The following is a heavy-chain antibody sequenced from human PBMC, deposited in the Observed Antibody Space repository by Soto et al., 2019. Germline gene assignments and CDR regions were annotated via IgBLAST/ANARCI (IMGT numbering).Heavy chain of an antibody. V-gene: IGHV3-30*03. J-gene: IGHJ6*02. CDR3: ARDLSPYGDYESYSHGMDL. D-gene: IGHD4-17*01. CDR2: MSYHGNNN. Sequence: PCGSLRLSCAACGFSFRRYGMHWVCQAQSKGLEWVTAMSYHGNNNYYADSVKGRFTISRDNSKNTLYLEMNSLRAEDTAVYYCARDLSPYGDYESYSHGMDLWGQGTTVTVSS. CDR1: GFSFRRYG.